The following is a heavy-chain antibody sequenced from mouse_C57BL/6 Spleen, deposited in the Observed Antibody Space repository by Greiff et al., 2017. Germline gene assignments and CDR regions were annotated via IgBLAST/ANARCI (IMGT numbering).Heavy chain of an antibody. V-gene: IGHV1-72*01. CDR3: ARWAQATSYAMDY. CDR1: GYTFTSYW. J-gene: IGHJ4*01. CDR2: IAPNSGGT. D-gene: IGHD3-2*02. Sequence: QVQLQQPGAELVKPGASVKLSCKASGYTFTSYWMHWVKQRPGRGLEWIGRIAPNSGGTKYNEKFKSKATLTVDKPSSTAYMQLSSRTSEDSAVYYCARWAQATSYAMDYWGQGTSVTVSS.